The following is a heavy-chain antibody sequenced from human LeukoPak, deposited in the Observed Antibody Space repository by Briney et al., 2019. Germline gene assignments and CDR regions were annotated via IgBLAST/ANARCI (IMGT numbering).Heavy chain of an antibody. CDR3: TTTSGHFWSGFVK. CDR2: FDPEEAKM. Sequence: ASVKVSCKVSGNSLGELSIQWVRQAPGKGLECMGGFDPEEAKMVYAQNFQGRVTMTEDTSTETAYMELSGLTSDDTSVYYCTTTSGHFWSGFVKWGQGPLVPASS. J-gene: IGHJ4*02. D-gene: IGHD3-3*02. CDR1: GNSLGELS. V-gene: IGHV1-24*01.